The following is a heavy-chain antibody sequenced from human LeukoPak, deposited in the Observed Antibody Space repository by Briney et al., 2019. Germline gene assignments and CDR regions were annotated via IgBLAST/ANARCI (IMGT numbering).Heavy chain of an antibody. J-gene: IGHJ4*02. CDR2: INSDGSTT. CDR3: ARGQFPRDFDY. CDR1: GFTLSGSW. Sequence: GGPLSFSCQAPGFTLSGSWLHWFPQAPGKGLFWVSRINSDGSTTNYADSVKGRFTISRDNAKNTLYLQMNSLRAEDTAVYYCARGQFPRDFDYWGQGTLVTVSS. V-gene: IGHV3-74*01. D-gene: IGHD6-19*01.